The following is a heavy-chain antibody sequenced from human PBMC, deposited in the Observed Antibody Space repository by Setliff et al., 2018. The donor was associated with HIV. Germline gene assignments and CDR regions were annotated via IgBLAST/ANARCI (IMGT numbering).Heavy chain of an antibody. D-gene: IGHD3-22*01. CDR2: TMFDGSGS. J-gene: IGHJ4*02. Sequence: GGPLRLSCVASGLTFNRYWLSWVRQVPGKGLEWVSNTMFDGSGSYYVDSVKGRFIAETDNTTNSLFLQRNSRKAEDTAVYYCARAYNAYDYRFDSSGYDYWGQGTLVTVSS. V-gene: IGHV3-7*01. CDR3: ARAYNAYDYRFDSSGYDY. CDR1: GLTFNRYW.